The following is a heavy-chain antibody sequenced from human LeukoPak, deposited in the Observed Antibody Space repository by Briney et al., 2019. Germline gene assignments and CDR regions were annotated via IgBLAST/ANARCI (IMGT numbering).Heavy chain of an antibody. V-gene: IGHV1-46*01. D-gene: IGHD2-2*02. J-gene: IGHJ3*02. CDR2: INPSGGST. CDR3: ARDCRGSTSCYMAAFDI. CDR1: GYTFTSYY. Sequence: VASVKVTCKAPGYTFTSYYMHWVRQAPGQGLEWMGIINPSGGSTSYAQKFQSRVTMTRDTSTSTVYMELSSLRSEDTAVYYCARDCRGSTSCYMAAFDIWGQGTMVTVSS.